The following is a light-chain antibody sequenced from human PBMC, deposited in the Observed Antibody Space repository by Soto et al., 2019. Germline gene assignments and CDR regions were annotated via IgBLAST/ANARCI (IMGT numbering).Light chain of an antibody. CDR3: QSYDSDLTESYV. CDR2: HNT. CDR1: SSNIGAGFD. V-gene: IGLV1-40*03. Sequence: QPPPTQGPSWSCAPGQTVTGSPPGSSSNIGAGFDVHWYQLVPGGAPRLLIYHNTNRPSGVPDRFSGSKSGASASLAITGLQAEDEADYYCQSYDSDLTESYVFGTGTKVTVL. J-gene: IGLJ1*01.